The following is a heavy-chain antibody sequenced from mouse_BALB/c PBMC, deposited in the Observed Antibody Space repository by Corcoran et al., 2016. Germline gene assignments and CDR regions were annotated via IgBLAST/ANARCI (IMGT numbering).Heavy chain of an antibody. V-gene: IGHV14-3*02. CDR2: IDPANGNT. Sequence: EVQLQQSGAELVKPGASVKLSCTASGFNIKDTYMHWVKQRPEQGLEWIGRIDPANGNTKYDPKFQGKATITADTSSNTAYLQLSSMTSEDTAVYYCARWDWYFEVWGAGTTVTVSS. CDR1: GFNIKDTY. CDR3: ARWDWYFEV. J-gene: IGHJ1*01.